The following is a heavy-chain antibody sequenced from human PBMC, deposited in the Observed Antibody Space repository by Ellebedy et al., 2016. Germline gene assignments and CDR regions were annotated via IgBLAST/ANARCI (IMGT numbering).Heavy chain of an antibody. CDR1: GYSFSDYG. V-gene: IGHV1-69*13. Sequence: SVKVSXXASGYSFSDYGFTWVRQAPGQGLEWMGGIVPMFGTPNYAQKFQGRITVTADESRSTAYMEVSSLSSEDTAVYYCATTEAVAVAGQGYYFNSWGHGTLVTVSS. J-gene: IGHJ4*01. CDR2: IVPMFGTP. CDR3: ATTEAVAVAGQGYYFNS. D-gene: IGHD6-19*01.